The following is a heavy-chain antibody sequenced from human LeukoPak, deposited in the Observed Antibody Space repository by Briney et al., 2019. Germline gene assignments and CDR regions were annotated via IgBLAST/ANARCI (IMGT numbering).Heavy chain of an antibody. Sequence: SETLSLTCAVSGGSFSGYYWSWIRQPPGKGLEWIGEINHSGSTNYNPSLKSRVTISVDTSKNQSSLKLSSVTAADTAVYYCARGRWELKRRAFDIWGQGTMVTVSS. J-gene: IGHJ3*02. CDR1: GGSFSGYY. D-gene: IGHD1-26*01. V-gene: IGHV4-34*01. CDR3: ARGRWELKRRAFDI. CDR2: INHSGST.